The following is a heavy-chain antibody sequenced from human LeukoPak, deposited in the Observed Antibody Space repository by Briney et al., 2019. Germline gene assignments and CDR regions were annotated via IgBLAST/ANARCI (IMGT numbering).Heavy chain of an antibody. V-gene: IGHV1-18*01. CDR2: ISIHNGKT. CDR1: GGTFSSYA. CDR3: ARVIIVSTGLHLDY. J-gene: IGHJ4*02. Sequence: ASVKVSCKASGGTFSSYAISWVRQAPGQGLEWMGWISIHNGKTNYPQKVQGRVIITTDTSTSTSYMEMRSLRSDDTAIYFCARVIIVSTGLHLDYWGQGTLVTVS. D-gene: IGHD5/OR15-5a*01.